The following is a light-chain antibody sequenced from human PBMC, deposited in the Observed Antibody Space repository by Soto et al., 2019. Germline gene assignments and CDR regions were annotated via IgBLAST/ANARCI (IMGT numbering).Light chain of an antibody. V-gene: IGLV4-69*01. CDR3: QTWGTGTVV. J-gene: IGLJ2*01. Sequence: QLVLTQSPSASASLGASVRLTCTLSSGHSTNAIAWYQLQPEKGPRYLMNLQDDGSHIKGDGIPDRFSGSSSGAERYLTISSLQSEDEADYYCQTWGTGTVVFGGGTKVTVL. CDR1: SGHSTNA. CDR2: LQDDGSH.